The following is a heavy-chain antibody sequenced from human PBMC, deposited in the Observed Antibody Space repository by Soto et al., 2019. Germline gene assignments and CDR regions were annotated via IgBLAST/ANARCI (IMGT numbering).Heavy chain of an antibody. CDR2: IGSSSNYI. CDR3: ARDFEDSSGYSYVGAFHI. D-gene: IGHD3-22*01. V-gene: IGHV3-21*01. CDR1: GFTFSNYR. Sequence: EVQLVESGGGLVKPGGSLRLSCAASGFTFSNYRMNWVRQAPGKGLEWVSFIGSSSNYIYYADSVKGRFTISRDNAKNSLSLQMNSLRAEDTAVYYCARDFEDSSGYSYVGAFHIWGQGTMVTVSS. J-gene: IGHJ3*02.